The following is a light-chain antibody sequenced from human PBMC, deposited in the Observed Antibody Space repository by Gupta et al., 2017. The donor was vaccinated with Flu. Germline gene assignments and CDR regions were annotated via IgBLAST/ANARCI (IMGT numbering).Light chain of an antibody. CDR2: KVS. Sequence: DVVLTQSPLSLSVTLGQPASISCRSSQSLGVSDENTYLTWFQQRPGQAPRRLIYKVSNRDAGVPDRFSGSGAGNDVTLNIARGEAEDVGGYYCRQGTHWPPFTFGQGTRLEIK. CDR1: QSLGVSDENTY. J-gene: IGKJ5*01. CDR3: RQGTHWPPFT. V-gene: IGKV2-30*01.